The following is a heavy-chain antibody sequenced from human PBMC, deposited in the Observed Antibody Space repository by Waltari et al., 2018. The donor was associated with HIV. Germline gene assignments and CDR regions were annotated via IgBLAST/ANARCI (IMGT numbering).Heavy chain of an antibody. J-gene: IGHJ6*02. V-gene: IGHV3-7*01. CDR2: IDQPGSGK. CDR1: GFPFSSSW. Sequence: EVQLVESGGDLVQPGGSLRLSCATSGFPFSSSWMTWVRQSPGKGREWVANIDQPGSGKYYAYSVKGRFTIARDNAKNSLFLQMNSLRAEDTAVYYCARYGSHPYGMDVWGQGTTVTVSS. D-gene: IGHD4-17*01. CDR3: ARYGSHPYGMDV.